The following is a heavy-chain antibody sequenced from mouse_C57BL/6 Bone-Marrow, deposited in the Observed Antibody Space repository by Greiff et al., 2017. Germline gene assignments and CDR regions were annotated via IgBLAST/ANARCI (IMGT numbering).Heavy chain of an antibody. CDR2: IDPSDSYT. V-gene: IGHV1-50*01. D-gene: IGHD2-4*01. CDR1: GYTFTSYW. J-gene: IGHJ4*01. Sequence: QVQLQQPGAELVKPGASVKLSCKASGYTFTSYWIQWVKQRPGQGLEWIGEIDPSDSYTNYNQKFKGKATLTVDTSSSTAYMQLSSLTSEDSAVYYCARRLRRYAMDYWGQGTLVTVAS. CDR3: ARRLRRYAMDY.